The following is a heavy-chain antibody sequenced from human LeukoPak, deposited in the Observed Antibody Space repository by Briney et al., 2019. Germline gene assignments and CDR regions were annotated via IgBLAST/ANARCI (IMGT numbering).Heavy chain of an antibody. CDR3: TRQGYGDYDGY. CDR1: GFTFSGSA. V-gene: IGHV3-73*01. Sequence: GGSLRLSCAASGFTFSGSAMHWVRQASGKGLEWVGRIRSKANSYATAYAASVKGRFTISRDDSKNTAYLQMNSLKTENTAVYYCTRQGYGDYDGYWGQGTLVTVSS. D-gene: IGHD4-17*01. CDR2: IRSKANSYAT. J-gene: IGHJ4*02.